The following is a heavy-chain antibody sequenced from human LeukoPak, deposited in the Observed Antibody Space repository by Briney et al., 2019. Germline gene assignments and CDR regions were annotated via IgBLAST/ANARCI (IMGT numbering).Heavy chain of an antibody. V-gene: IGHV3-30*02. J-gene: IGHJ5*02. CDR1: GFTFSSYG. CDR2: IRYDGSDK. Sequence: GGSLRLSCAASGFTFSSYGMHWVRQAPGKGLEWVAFIRYDGSDKNYADSVKGRFTISRDNSKNTLYLQMNSLRAGDTAVYYCAKDRVHYSGYDYFDPWGQGTLVTVSS. CDR3: AKDRVHYSGYDYFDP. D-gene: IGHD5-12*01.